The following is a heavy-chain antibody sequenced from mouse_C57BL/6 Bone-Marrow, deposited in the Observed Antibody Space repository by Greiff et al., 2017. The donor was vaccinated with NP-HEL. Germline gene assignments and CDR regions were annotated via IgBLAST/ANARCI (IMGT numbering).Heavy chain of an antibody. CDR1: GFTFSDYG. CDR2: ISSGSSTI. CDR3: ARARLRYAMDY. Sequence: EVKLVESGGGLVKPGGSLKLSCAASGFTFSDYGMHWVGQAPEKGLEWVAYISSGSSTIYYADTVKGRFTISRDNAKNTLFLQMTSLRSEGTAMYYCARARLRYAMDYWGQGTSVTVSS. V-gene: IGHV5-17*01. J-gene: IGHJ4*01.